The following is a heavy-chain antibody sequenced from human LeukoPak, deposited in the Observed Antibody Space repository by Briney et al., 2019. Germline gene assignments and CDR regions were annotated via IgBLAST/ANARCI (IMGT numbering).Heavy chain of an antibody. CDR1: GFTFSSYG. J-gene: IGHJ4*02. D-gene: IGHD6-13*01. CDR2: IRYDGSNK. V-gene: IGHV3-30*02. CDR3: ARDRNSSSWYRGYFDY. Sequence: GGSLRLSCAASGFTFSSYGMHWVRQAPGKGLEWVAFIRYDGSNKYYADSVKGRFTISRDNSKNTLYLQMNSLRAEDTAVYYCARDRNSSSWYRGYFDYWGQGTLVTVSS.